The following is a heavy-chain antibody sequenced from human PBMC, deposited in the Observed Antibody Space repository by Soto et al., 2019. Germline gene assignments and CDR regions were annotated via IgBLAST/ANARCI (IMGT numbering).Heavy chain of an antibody. J-gene: IGHJ6*02. Sequence: GGSLRLSCAASGFTFSSSGMHCVRQAPGKGLEWVAVISYDGSNKYYADSVKGRFTISRDNSKNTLYLQMNSLRAEDTAVYYCAKVHCSSTSCYPNYYYYYGMDVWGQGTTVTVSS. D-gene: IGHD2-2*01. V-gene: IGHV3-30*18. CDR2: ISYDGSNK. CDR1: GFTFSSSG. CDR3: AKVHCSSTSCYPNYYYYYGMDV.